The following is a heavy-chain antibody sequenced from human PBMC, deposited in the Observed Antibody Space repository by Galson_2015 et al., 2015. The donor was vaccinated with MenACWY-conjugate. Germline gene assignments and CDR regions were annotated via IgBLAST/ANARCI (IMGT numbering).Heavy chain of an antibody. CDR3: ARDNNWSFDS. CDR1: GFTFNNYW. V-gene: IGHV3-74*01. D-gene: IGHD1-1*01. J-gene: IGHJ4*02. CDR2: IKADGSFS. Sequence: PRLSCAASGFTFNNYWLHWVRQPPGKGLGWISYIKADGSFSNYADSVKGRFTISTDNAKNMVYLQMDGLGDEDTAVYFCARDNNWSFDSWGQGTLVTVSS.